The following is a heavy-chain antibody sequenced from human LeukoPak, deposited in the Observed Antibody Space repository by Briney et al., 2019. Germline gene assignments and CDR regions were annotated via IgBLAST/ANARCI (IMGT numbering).Heavy chain of an antibody. CDR3: ARSSCSSTSCYPRKDV. D-gene: IGHD2-2*01. CDR1: GGSFSGYY. CDR2: INHSGST. J-gene: IGHJ6*02. Sequence: SETLSLTCAVYGGSFSGYYWSWIRQPPGKGLEWIGEINHSGSTNYNPSLKSRVTISVDTSKNQFSLKLSSVTAADTAVYYCARSSCSSTSCYPRKDVWGQGTTVTVSS. V-gene: IGHV4-34*01.